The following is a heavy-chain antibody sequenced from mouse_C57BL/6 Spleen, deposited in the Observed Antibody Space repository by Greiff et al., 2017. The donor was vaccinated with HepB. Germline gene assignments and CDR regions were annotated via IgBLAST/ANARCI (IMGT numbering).Heavy chain of an antibody. CDR1: GYTFTSYW. V-gene: IGHV1-64*01. J-gene: IGHJ1*03. Sequence: QVQLKQPGAELVKPGASVKLSCKASGYTFTSYWMHWVKQRPGQGLEWIGMIHPNSGSTNYNEKFKSKATLTVDKSSSTAYMQLSSLTSEDSAVYYCARSLGSSYWYFDVWGTGTTVTVSS. CDR2: IHPNSGST. CDR3: ARSLGSSYWYFDV. D-gene: IGHD1-1*01.